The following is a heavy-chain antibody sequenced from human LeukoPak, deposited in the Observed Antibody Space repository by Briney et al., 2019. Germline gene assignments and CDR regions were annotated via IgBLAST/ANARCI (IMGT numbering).Heavy chain of an antibody. CDR2: IKQDGSER. V-gene: IGHV3-7*01. Sequence: PGGSLRLSCAASGFTFSSYWMSWVRQAPGKGLEWVANIKQDGSERYYVDSVKGRFTISRDNAKNSLYLQMNGLRAEDTAVYYCARDFYPYCGGDCDTYFNYWGQGTLVTVSS. J-gene: IGHJ4*02. CDR1: GFTFSSYW. D-gene: IGHD2-21*02. CDR3: ARDFYPYCGGDCDTYFNY.